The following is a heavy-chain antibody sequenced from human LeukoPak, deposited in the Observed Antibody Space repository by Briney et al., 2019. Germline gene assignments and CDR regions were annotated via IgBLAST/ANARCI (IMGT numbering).Heavy chain of an antibody. CDR2: ISPGDSDN. D-gene: IGHD2-2*01. J-gene: IGHJ5*02. CDR3: ARQFYGSTSPNWFDP. Sequence: GESLKISCNCSGYSFTSYLIGWVRQMPGKGVELLGIISPGDSDNKYSPSLQGQGTISADKSISTAYLQWSSLKASDTAMYNCARQFYGSTSPNWFDPWGQGTLVTVSS. CDR1: GYSFTSYL. V-gene: IGHV5-51*01.